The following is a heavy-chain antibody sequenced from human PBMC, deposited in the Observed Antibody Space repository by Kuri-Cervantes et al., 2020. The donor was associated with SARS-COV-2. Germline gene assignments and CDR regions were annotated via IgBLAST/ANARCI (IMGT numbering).Heavy chain of an antibody. V-gene: IGHV3-48*01. CDR3: AKPQRITIFGVVIMVDAFDI. CDR1: GFTFSSYS. Sequence: GESLKISCAASGFTFSSYSMNWVHQAPGKGLEWVSSISSSSSTIYYADSVKGRFTISRDNAKNSLYLQMNSLRAEDTAVYYCAKPQRITIFGVVIMVDAFDIWGQGTMVTVSS. J-gene: IGHJ3*02. CDR2: ISSSSSTI. D-gene: IGHD3-3*01.